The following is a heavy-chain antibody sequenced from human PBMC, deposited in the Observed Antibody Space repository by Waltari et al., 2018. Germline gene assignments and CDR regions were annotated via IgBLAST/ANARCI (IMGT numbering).Heavy chain of an antibody. V-gene: IGHV3-23*01. CDR3: AKGITMIVVAYDAFDI. Sequence: EVQLLESGGGLVQPGGSLRLSCAASGFTFSSYAMSWVRQAPGKGLEWVSAISGSGGSTYYADSVKGRFTISRDNSKNTLYLQMNSLRAEDTAVYYCAKGITMIVVAYDAFDIWGQGTMVTVSS. CDR2: ISGSGGST. D-gene: IGHD3-22*01. J-gene: IGHJ3*02. CDR1: GFTFSSYA.